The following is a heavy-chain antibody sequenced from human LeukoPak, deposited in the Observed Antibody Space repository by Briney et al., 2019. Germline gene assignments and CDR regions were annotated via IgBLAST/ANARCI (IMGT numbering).Heavy chain of an antibody. J-gene: IGHJ4*02. CDR3: AMGPYYYDSSGYYY. Sequence: GGSLRLSCAASGFTFSSYIMNWVRQAPGKGLEWVSYISSSSSPIYYADSVKGRFTISRDNAKNTLYLQMNSLRAEDTAVYYCAMGPYYYDSSGYYYWGQGTLVTVSS. CDR1: GFTFSSYI. V-gene: IGHV3-48*04. CDR2: ISSSSSPI. D-gene: IGHD3-22*01.